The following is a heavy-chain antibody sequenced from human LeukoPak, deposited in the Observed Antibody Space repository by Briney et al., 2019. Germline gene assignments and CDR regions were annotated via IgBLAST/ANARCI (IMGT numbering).Heavy chain of an antibody. D-gene: IGHD2-15*01. CDR1: GYIFTSYG. CDR3: ARFCSGGGCYHNWFDP. CDR2: ISVYNGHT. J-gene: IGHJ5*02. V-gene: IGHV1-18*01. Sequence: ASVKVSCKASGYIFTSYGISWVRQAPGQRLEWMGWISVYNGHTNYAQKFQDRVTMTTDTSTNTAYMELRGLTSDGTAVYYCARFCSGGGCYHNWFDPWGQGTLVTVSS.